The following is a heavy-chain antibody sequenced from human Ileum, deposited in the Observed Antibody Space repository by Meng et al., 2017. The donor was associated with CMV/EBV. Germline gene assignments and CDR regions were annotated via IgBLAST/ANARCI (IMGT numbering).Heavy chain of an antibody. D-gene: IGHD4-23*01. V-gene: IGHV1-18*01. CDR1: GYTFSSYG. J-gene: IGHJ4*02. Sequence: KVSCKASGYTFSSYGIAWVRQAPGQGLEWMGWTSIYNDNTYFARKFQGRVIMTTDTSTNTVYMELSSLRSDDTAVYFCARRAVVLDYWGQGSLVTVSS. CDR2: TSIYNDNT. CDR3: ARRAVVLDY.